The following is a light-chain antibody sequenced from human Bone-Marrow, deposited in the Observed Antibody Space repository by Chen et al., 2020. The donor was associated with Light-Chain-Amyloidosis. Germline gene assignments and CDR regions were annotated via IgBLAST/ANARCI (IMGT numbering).Light chain of an antibody. CDR2: RDT. CDR1: DLPTKY. Sequence: SYELTQPPSVSVSPGQTARITCSGDDLPTKYAYWYQQKPGQDPVLVIHRDTERPSGISERFSGSSSGTTATLTISGVQEEDEADYHCRSADRSGTYEVIFGGGTKLTVL. J-gene: IGLJ2*01. V-gene: IGLV3-25*03. CDR3: RSADRSGTYEVI.